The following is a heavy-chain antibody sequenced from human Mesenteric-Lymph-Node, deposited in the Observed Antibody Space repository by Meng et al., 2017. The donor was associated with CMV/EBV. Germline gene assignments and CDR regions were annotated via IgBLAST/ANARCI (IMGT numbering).Heavy chain of an antibody. CDR1: GFTFSSYE. V-gene: IGHV3-48*03. D-gene: IGHD3-10*01. Sequence: GESLKISCAASGFTFSSYEVNWVRQAPGKGLEWVSYISSSGSAIYYADSVKGRFTISRDNAKNSLYLQMNSLRDEDTALYYCARVPRGRSGRYDCWGQGTLVTVSS. J-gene: IGHJ4*02. CDR2: ISSSGSAI. CDR3: ARVPRGRSGRYDC.